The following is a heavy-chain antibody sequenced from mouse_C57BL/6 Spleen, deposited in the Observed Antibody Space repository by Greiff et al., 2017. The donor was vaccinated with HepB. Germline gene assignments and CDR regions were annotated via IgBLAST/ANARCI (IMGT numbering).Heavy chain of an antibody. D-gene: IGHD2-4*01. CDR3: ARGAGLRRYYAMDY. CDR1: GFSLTSYA. Sequence: VQGVESGPGLVAPSQSLSITCTVSGFSLTSYAISWVRQPPGKGLEWLGVIWTGGGTNYNSALKSRLSISKDNSKSQVFLKMNSLQTDDTARYYCARGAGLRRYYAMDYWGQGTSVTVSS. V-gene: IGHV2-9-1*01. J-gene: IGHJ4*01. CDR2: IWTGGGT.